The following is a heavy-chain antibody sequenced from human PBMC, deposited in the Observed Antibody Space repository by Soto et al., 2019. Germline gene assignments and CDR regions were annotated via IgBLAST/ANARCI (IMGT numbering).Heavy chain of an antibody. CDR1: GFTFISYA. CDR2: ISGSGGNT. D-gene: IGHD3-3*01. J-gene: IGHJ4*02. V-gene: IGHV3-23*01. CDR3: AKDTDGATYYDFWHY. Sequence: GGSLRLSCAGSGFTFISYAMSWVRQAPGKGLEWVSAISGSGGNTYYADSVKGRFTISRDNSKNTLFLQMNSLRAEDTAVYYCAKDTDGATYYDFWHYWGQGTLVTVSS.